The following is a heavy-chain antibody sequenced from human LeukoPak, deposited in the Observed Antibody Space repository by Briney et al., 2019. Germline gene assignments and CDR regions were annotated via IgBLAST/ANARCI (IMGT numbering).Heavy chain of an antibody. CDR1: GFTFSTYS. V-gene: IGHV3-21*01. CDR2: ITGSSTYI. Sequence: RGSLRLSCAASGFTFSTYSMNWVRQAPGKGLEWVSFITGSSTYIYYADSVKGRFTISRDNAKNSLYLQMNSLRAEDTAVYYCARAHYDSTNWFDPWGQGTLVTVSS. J-gene: IGHJ5*02. D-gene: IGHD3-22*01. CDR3: ARAHYDSTNWFDP.